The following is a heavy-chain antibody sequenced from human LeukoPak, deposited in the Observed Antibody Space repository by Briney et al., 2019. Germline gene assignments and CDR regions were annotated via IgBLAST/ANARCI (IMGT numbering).Heavy chain of an antibody. J-gene: IGHJ4*02. V-gene: IGHV4-30-2*01. Sequence: NPSQTLSLTCTVSGGSISSGGYYWSWIRQPPGKGLEWIGYIYHSGSTYYNPSLKSRVTISVDRSKNQFSLKLSSVTAAGTAVYYCARGDVAAALDYWGQGTLVTVSS. D-gene: IGHD6-13*01. CDR2: IYHSGST. CDR3: ARGDVAAALDY. CDR1: GGSISSGGYY.